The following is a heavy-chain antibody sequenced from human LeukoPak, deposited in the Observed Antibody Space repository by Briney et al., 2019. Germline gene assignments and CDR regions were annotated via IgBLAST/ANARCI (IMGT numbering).Heavy chain of an antibody. CDR1: GGTFSSYA. J-gene: IGHJ4*02. CDR3: ARSQYYYGSGSYYSYDY. CDR2: IIPIFGTA. Sequence: SVKVSCKASGGTFSSYAISWVRQAPGQGLEWMGGIIPIFGTANYAQKFQGRVTITADESTSTAYMELSSLRSEDTAVYYCARSQYYYGSGSYYSYDYWGQGTLVTVSS. D-gene: IGHD3-10*01. V-gene: IGHV1-69*13.